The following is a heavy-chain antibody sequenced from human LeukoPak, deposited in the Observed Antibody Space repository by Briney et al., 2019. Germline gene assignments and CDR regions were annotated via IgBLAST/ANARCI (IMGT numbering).Heavy chain of an antibody. Sequence: GASVKVSCKASGATFSSYAISWVRQAPGQGLEWMGRIIPILGIANYAQKFQGRVTITADKSTSTAYMELSSLRSEDTAVSYCARVSGDRDGYNYPYFDYWGQGTLVTVSS. V-gene: IGHV1-69*04. D-gene: IGHD5-24*01. J-gene: IGHJ4*02. CDR1: GATFSSYA. CDR2: IIPILGIA. CDR3: ARVSGDRDGYNYPYFDY.